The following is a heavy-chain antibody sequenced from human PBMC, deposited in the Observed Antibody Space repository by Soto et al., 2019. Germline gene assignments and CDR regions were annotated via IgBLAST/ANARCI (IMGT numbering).Heavy chain of an antibody. V-gene: IGHV3-74*01. CDR3: ARLGFVGEGDF. J-gene: IGHJ4*02. Sequence: EVQLVESGGGLVQPGGSLRLSCATSGFTFNKYWIHWVRQAPGEGLVWVSRINGDGTHRDYAESVRGRFSISRDFAKSTVFLQMNSLKDEDTAVYYCARLGFVGEGDFWGQGIQVSVSS. CDR2: INGDGTHR. CDR1: GFTFNKYW. D-gene: IGHD3-16*01.